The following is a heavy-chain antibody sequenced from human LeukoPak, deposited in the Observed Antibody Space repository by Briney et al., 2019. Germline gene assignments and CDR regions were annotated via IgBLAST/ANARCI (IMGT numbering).Heavy chain of an antibody. CDR3: ARKVGSGWTQETDY. D-gene: IGHD6-19*01. Sequence: PGGSLRLSCAASGFTFSSYWMHWVRQAPGKGLVWVSRINSDGSSTSYADSVKGRFTISRDNAKNTLYLQMNSLRAEDTAVYYCARKVGSGWTQETDYWGQGTLVTVSS. J-gene: IGHJ4*02. CDR2: INSDGSST. V-gene: IGHV3-74*01. CDR1: GFTFSSYW.